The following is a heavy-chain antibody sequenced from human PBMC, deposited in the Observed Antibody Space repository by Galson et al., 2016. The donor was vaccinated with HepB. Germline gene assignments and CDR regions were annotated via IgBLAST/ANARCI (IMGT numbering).Heavy chain of an antibody. CDR3: ATMTTVPN. CDR2: IYYSGST. CDR1: GGSISSGEYY. V-gene: IGHV4-61*08. J-gene: IGHJ4*02. Sequence: ETLSLTCTVSGGSISSGEYYWSWIRQHPGKGLEWIGYIYYSGSTSYNPSLKSRVTISVDTSKNQFSLKLSSVTAADTAVYYCATMTTVPNWGQGTLVTVSS. D-gene: IGHD4-17*01.